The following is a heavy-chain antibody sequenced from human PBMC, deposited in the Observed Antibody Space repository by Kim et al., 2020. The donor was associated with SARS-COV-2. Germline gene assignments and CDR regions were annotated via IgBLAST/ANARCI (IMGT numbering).Heavy chain of an antibody. CDR2: IYSGGST. J-gene: IGHJ5*02. CDR3: ARERGLWFGESNWFDP. CDR1: GFTVSSNY. V-gene: IGHV3-66*01. D-gene: IGHD3-10*01. Sequence: GGSLRLSCAASGFTVSSNYMSWVRQAPGKGLEWVSVIYSGGSTYYADSVKGRFTISRDNSKNTLYLQMNSLRAEDTAVYYCARERGLWFGESNWFDPWGQGTLVTVSS.